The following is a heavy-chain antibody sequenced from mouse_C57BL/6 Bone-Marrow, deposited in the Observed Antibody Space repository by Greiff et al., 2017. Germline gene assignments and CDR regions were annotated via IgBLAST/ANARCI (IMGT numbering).Heavy chain of an antibody. D-gene: IGHD1-1*01. CDR1: GYTFTSYW. V-gene: IGHV1-50*01. CDR3: ARDYYVSRWYFDV. J-gene: IGHJ1*03. CDR2: IDPSDSYT. Sequence: QVQLKQPGAELVKPGASVKLSCKASGYTFTSYWMQWVKQRPGQGLEWIGEIDPSDSYTNYNQKFKGKATLTVDTSSSTAYMQLSSLTSEDSAVYYCARDYYVSRWYFDVWGTGTTVTVSS.